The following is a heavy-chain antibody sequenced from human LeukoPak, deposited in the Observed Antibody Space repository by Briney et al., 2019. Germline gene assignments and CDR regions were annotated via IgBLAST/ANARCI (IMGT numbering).Heavy chain of an antibody. CDR3: AKLFDTVADPFDY. CDR2: IQSGGNT. D-gene: IGHD4-23*01. Sequence: GGSLRLSCAASGLTVSSNYMSWVRQAPGKGLEWVSVIQSGGNTYYADSVKGRFTISRDNSKNTLYLEMISLRAEDTAVYYCAKLFDTVADPFDYWGQGTLVTVSS. J-gene: IGHJ4*02. V-gene: IGHV3-53*01. CDR1: GLTVSSNY.